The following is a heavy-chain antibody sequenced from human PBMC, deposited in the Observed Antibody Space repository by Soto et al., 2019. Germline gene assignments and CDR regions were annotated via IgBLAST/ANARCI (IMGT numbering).Heavy chain of an antibody. CDR1: GGSISSGVYS. V-gene: IGHV4-30-2*01. CDR2: IYHSGST. CDR3: ARGYNVVVPAANYYYYGMDV. J-gene: IGHJ6*02. Sequence: SETLSLTCAVSGGSISSGVYSWTWIRQPPGKGLEWIGNIYHSGSTSYNPSLKSRVTISVDTSKNQFSLKLSSVTAADTAVYYRARGYNVVVPAANYYYYGMDVWGQGTTVTVSS. D-gene: IGHD2-2*01.